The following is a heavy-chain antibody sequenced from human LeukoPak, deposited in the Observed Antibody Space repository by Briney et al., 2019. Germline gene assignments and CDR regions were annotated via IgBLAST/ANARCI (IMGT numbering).Heavy chain of an antibody. CDR3: AKPGELGLHYFDY. J-gene: IGHJ4*02. CDR1: GFTFSSYS. Sequence: GGSLRLSCAASGFTFSSYSMNWVRQAPGKGLEWVSYISSSSSTIYYADSVKGRFTISRDSAKNSLYLQMNSLRAEDTAVYYCAKPGELGLHYFDYWGQGTLVTVSS. D-gene: IGHD1-26*01. V-gene: IGHV3-48*04. CDR2: ISSSSSTI.